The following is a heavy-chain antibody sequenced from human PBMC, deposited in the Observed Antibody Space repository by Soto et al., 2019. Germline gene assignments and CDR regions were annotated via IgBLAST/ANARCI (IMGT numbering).Heavy chain of an antibody. CDR1: GYTFTHYG. J-gene: IGHJ3*02. V-gene: IGHV1-18*01. Sequence: QVQLVQSGAEVRKPGASVKVSCKASGYTFTHYGISWVRQAPGQGLAWMGWISAFNGNTKYVENFQDRVTMTTDTSTKTSYLELRSLRSDDTAMYYCARVYGSGSYIAFDIWGQGTMVTVSS. CDR3: ARVYGSGSYIAFDI. D-gene: IGHD3-10*01. CDR2: ISAFNGNT.